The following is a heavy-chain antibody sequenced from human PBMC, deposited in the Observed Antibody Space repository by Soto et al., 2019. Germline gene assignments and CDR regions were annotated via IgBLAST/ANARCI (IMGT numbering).Heavy chain of an antibody. Sequence: PSETLSLTCTVSGGSISSSSYYWGWIRQPPGKGLEWIGSIYYSGSTYYNPSLKSRVTISVDTSKNQFSLKLSSVTAADTAVYYCARLGGILTGYYREAVYYYYGMDVWGQGTTVTVSS. J-gene: IGHJ6*02. D-gene: IGHD3-9*01. CDR2: IYYSGST. V-gene: IGHV4-39*01. CDR3: ARLGGILTGYYREAVYYYYGMDV. CDR1: GGSISSSSYY.